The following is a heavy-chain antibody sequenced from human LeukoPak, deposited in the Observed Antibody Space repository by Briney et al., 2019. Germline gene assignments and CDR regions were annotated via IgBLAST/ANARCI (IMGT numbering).Heavy chain of an antibody. CDR3: ARANYGSGSNYYYGLDV. Sequence: GRSLRLSCGASGFTFSIYGMHWVRQAPGKGPEWVAVIWFDGSNKYYADSVKGRFTISRGNSKNTLYLQINSLRAEDTAVYYCARANYGSGSNYYYGLDVWGQGTTVTVSS. CDR1: GFTFSIYG. CDR2: IWFDGSNK. D-gene: IGHD3-10*01. J-gene: IGHJ6*02. V-gene: IGHV3-33*01.